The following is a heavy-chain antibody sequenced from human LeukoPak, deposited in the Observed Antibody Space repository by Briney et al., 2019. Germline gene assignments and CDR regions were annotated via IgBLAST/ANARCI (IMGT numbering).Heavy chain of an antibody. Sequence: GGSLRLSCAASGFTFSSYSINWVRQAPGKGLEWVSYITRSSDVIYYADSVKGRFTVSRDNAGNSLFLQMNSLRAEDTAVYYCAPLHIVVVPAAPRSAFDIWGQGTMVTVSS. V-gene: IGHV3-48*01. J-gene: IGHJ3*02. CDR1: GFTFSSYS. D-gene: IGHD2-2*01. CDR2: ITRSSDVI. CDR3: APLHIVVVPAAPRSAFDI.